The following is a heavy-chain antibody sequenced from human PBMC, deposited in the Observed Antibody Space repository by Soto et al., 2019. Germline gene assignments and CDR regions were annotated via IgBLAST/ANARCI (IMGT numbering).Heavy chain of an antibody. CDR3: AREYTRWFDP. J-gene: IGHJ5*02. V-gene: IGHV1-2*02. D-gene: IGHD1-20*01. CDR1: GYTFSDYY. CDR2: INPNSGGT. Sequence: GASVKVSGKASGYTFSDYYIHWVLEAPGEGLEWMGWINPNSGGTKYAPKFQGGVTMTRDTSITTAYMELSRLRSGDTAVYYCAREYTRWFDPWGQGTLVTVSS.